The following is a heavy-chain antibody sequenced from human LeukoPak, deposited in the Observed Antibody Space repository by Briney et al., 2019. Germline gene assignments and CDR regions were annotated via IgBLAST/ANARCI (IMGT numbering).Heavy chain of an antibody. CDR3: ARVLRGYGSGSYPRDPKNRPQNFDY. CDR1: GGTFSSYA. CDR2: IIPIFGTA. J-gene: IGHJ4*02. D-gene: IGHD3-10*01. V-gene: IGHV1-69*01. Sequence: GSSVKVSCKASGGTFSSYAISWVRQAPGQGLEWMGGIIPIFGTANYAQKFQGRVTITADESTSTAYMELSSLRSEDTAVYYCARVLRGYGSGSYPRDPKNRPQNFDYWGQGTLVTVSS.